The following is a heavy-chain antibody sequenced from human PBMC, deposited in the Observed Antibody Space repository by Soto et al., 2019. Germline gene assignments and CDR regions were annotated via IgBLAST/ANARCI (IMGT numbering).Heavy chain of an antibody. J-gene: IGHJ3*02. Sequence: EVQLVESGGGLVKPGGSLRLSCVDSGFTFSSYSMNWVRQAPGKGLEWVSSISSTSSPIFYADSLKGRFTISRDNAKNSLYLLMNSLRAEDTAVYYCVRGGRGYTRDDVFDIWGQGTMVTVS. CDR3: VRGGRGYTRDDVFDI. CDR1: GFTFSSYS. D-gene: IGHD2-2*02. V-gene: IGHV3-21*06. CDR2: ISSTSSPI.